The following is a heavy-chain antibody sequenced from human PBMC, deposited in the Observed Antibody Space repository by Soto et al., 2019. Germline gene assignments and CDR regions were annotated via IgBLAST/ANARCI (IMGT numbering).Heavy chain of an antibody. CDR3: AKGHLGSGYVRQPFDY. CDR1: GFTFSNYG. D-gene: IGHD5-12*01. Sequence: EVQLLESGGGLVQRGGSLRLSCAASGFTFSNYGMSWVRQAPGKGLEWASAMSGSGDGIYYADSVKGRFTISRDNSKNTLYLEMNSLRAEDTAVYYCAKGHLGSGYVRQPFDYWGQGTLVTVSS. J-gene: IGHJ4*02. V-gene: IGHV3-23*01. CDR2: MSGSGDGI.